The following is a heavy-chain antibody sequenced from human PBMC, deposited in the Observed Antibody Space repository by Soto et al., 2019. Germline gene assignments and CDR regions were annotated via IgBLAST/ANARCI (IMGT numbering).Heavy chain of an antibody. CDR1: GYTFTSYD. V-gene: IGHV1-8*01. Sequence: QVPLVQSGAEVKKPGASVKVSCKASGYTFTSYDINWVRQATGQGLEWMGWMNPNSGNTGYAQKFQGRVTMTRNTSISTAYMELSSWRSEDTAVYYCARFLYDDWYDGSDAFDIWGQVSMVTVSS. J-gene: IGHJ3*02. CDR2: MNPNSGNT. D-gene: IGHD1-1*01. CDR3: ARFLYDDWYDGSDAFDI.